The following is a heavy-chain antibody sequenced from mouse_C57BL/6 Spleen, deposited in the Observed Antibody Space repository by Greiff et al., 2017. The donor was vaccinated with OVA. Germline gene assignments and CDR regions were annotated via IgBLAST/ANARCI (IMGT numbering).Heavy chain of an antibody. CDR2: IFPGGGGT. J-gene: IGHJ4*01. CDR3: ARYGNYSFYAKDY. Sequence: QVQLKESGAELMKPGASVKLSCKATGYTFTGYWIEWVSQRPGLGLNWIGKIFPGGGGTNYNEKFRGKATFTADTSSNTAYMQLSSLTTEDSAIYYCARYGNYSFYAKDYWGQGTSVTVAS. V-gene: IGHV1-9*01. D-gene: IGHD2-1*01. CDR1: GYTFTGYW.